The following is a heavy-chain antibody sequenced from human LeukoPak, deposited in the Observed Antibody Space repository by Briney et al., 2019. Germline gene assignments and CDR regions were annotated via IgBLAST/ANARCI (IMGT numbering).Heavy chain of an antibody. CDR2: IYYSGST. J-gene: IGHJ3*02. V-gene: IGHV4-59*01. CDR1: GGSISSYY. Sequence: PSETLSLTCTVSGGSISSYYWSWIRQPPGKGLEWIGYIYYSGSTNYNPSLKSRVTISVDTSKSQFSLKLSSVTAADTAVYYCARDPRPAYYDILTGYTDHDAFDIWGQGTMVTVSS. D-gene: IGHD3-9*01. CDR3: ARDPRPAYYDILTGYTDHDAFDI.